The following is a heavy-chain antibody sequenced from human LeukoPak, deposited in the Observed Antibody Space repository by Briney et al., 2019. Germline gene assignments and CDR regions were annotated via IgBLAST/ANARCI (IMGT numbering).Heavy chain of an antibody. J-gene: IGHJ4*02. Sequence: GGSLRLSCAASGFTFNTFGMHWVRQAPGKGLEWVAVISFDGSERYYADSVKGRFTISRDNSRDTLFLQMNSLTPEDTAVYYCRAATRYLSNYFDYWGQGGLVTVSS. V-gene: IGHV3-30*03. CDR1: GFTFNTFG. CDR2: ISFDGSER. CDR3: RAATRYLSNYFDY. D-gene: IGHD4-11*01.